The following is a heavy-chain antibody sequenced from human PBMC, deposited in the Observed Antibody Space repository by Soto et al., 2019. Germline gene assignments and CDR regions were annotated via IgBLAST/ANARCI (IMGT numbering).Heavy chain of an antibody. CDR1: GGSVSSGSYY. CDR2: IYYSGST. Sequence: QVQLQESGPGLVKPSETLSLTCTVSGGSVSSGSYYWSWIRQPPGKGLEWVGYIYYSGSTNYNPARKSRVTISVDTSKNQCSLKLSSVTAADTAVYYCARDRGIAVACDAFDICGQGTMVTVSS. CDR3: ARDRGIAVACDAFDI. J-gene: IGHJ3*02. D-gene: IGHD6-19*01. V-gene: IGHV4-61*01.